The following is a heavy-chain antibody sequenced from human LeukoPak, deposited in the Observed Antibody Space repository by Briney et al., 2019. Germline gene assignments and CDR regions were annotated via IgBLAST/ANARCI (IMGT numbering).Heavy chain of an antibody. Sequence: PGRSLRLSCAASGFTFSSYAMHWVRQAPGKGLEWVAVISYDGSNKYYADSVKGRFTTSRDNSKNTLYLQMNSLRAEDTAVYYCARDRGYFDYWGQGTLVTVSS. CDR1: GFTFSSYA. CDR3: ARDRGYFDY. CDR2: ISYDGSNK. V-gene: IGHV3-30-3*01. J-gene: IGHJ4*02. D-gene: IGHD5-24*01.